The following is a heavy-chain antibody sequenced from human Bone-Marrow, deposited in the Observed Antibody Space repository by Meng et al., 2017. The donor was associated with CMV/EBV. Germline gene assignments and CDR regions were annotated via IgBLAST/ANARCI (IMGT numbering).Heavy chain of an antibody. CDR2: IKSKTDGGTT. CDR1: GFTFSNAW. J-gene: IGHJ6*02. CDR3: TTDVGIAARRGYYYGMDV. Sequence: GESLKISCAASGFTFSNAWMSWVRQAPGKGLEWVGRIKSKTDGGTTDYAAPVKGRFTISRDDSKNTLYLQMNSLKTEDTAVYYCTTDVGIAARRGYYYGMDVCGQGTTVTVSS. D-gene: IGHD6-6*01. V-gene: IGHV3-15*01.